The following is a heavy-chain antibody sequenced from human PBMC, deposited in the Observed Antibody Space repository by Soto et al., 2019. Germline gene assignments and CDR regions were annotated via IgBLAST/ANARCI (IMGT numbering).Heavy chain of an antibody. V-gene: IGHV4-31*03. Sequence: PSETLSLTCTVSGGSISSGGYYWSWIRQHPGKGLEWIGYIYYSGSTYYNPSLKSRVTISVDTSKNQFSLKLSSVTAADTAVYYCARELGAPYNLLDPWGQGTLVTGSS. CDR1: GGSISSGGYY. CDR2: IYYSGST. CDR3: ARELGAPYNLLDP. J-gene: IGHJ5*02. D-gene: IGHD3-16*01.